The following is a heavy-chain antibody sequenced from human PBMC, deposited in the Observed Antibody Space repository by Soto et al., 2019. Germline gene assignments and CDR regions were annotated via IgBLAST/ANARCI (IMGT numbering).Heavy chain of an antibody. CDR2: ISGSGGST. D-gene: IGHD5-18*01. CDR1: QFTFSNYG. J-gene: IGHJ3*01. CDR3: ANPLDGCSYGYAFDF. Sequence: GGSLRLSCAASQFTFSNYGMNWVRQAPGKGLEWVSGISGSGGSTYYADSVKGRFTISRDDSKNTLYLQMNSLRVEDTAVYYCANPLDGCSYGYAFDFWCQGTMVTVSS. V-gene: IGHV3-23*01.